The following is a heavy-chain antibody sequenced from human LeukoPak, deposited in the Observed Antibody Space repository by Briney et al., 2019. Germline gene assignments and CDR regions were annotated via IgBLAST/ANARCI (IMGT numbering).Heavy chain of an antibody. J-gene: IGHJ4*02. CDR3: ARGGGMIVVVNDFDY. CDR1: GGSFSGYY. CDR2: INHSGST. D-gene: IGHD3-22*01. V-gene: IGHV4-34*01. Sequence: SETLSLTCAVYGGSFSGYYWSWIRQPPGKGLEWSGEINHSGSTNYNPSLKCRVTISVDTSKNQFSLKLSSVTAADTAVYYCARGGGMIVVVNDFDYWGQGTLVTVSS.